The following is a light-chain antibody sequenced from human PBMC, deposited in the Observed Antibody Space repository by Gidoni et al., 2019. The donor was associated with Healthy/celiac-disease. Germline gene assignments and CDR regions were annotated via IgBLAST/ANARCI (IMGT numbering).Light chain of an antibody. CDR3: QQYGSSSYT. CDR1: QSVSSSY. Sequence: EIVLTQSPVTLSLSPGERATLSCRASQSVSSSYLAWYQQKPGQAPRLLIYGASSRATGIPDRFSGGGSGTDFTLTISRLEPEDFAVYYCQQYGSSSYTFGQGTKLEIK. CDR2: GAS. V-gene: IGKV3-20*01. J-gene: IGKJ2*01.